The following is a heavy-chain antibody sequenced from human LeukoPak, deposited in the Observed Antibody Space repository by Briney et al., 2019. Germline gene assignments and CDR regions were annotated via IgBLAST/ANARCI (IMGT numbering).Heavy chain of an antibody. Sequence: PGGSLRLSCAVSGFTFSSYWMNWVRQAPGKGLEWVASIRQDGGEKSYVDSVKGRFTISRDNTIDSVYLQMSSLRAEDTAVYYCAKDFDCTNGVCYMGDFDYWGQGTLVTVSS. D-gene: IGHD2-8*01. CDR3: AKDFDCTNGVCYMGDFDY. J-gene: IGHJ4*02. CDR2: IRQDGGEK. V-gene: IGHV3-7*01. CDR1: GFTFSSYW.